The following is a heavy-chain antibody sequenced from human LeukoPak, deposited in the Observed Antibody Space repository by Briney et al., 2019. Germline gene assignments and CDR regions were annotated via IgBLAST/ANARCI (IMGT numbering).Heavy chain of an antibody. J-gene: IGHJ4*02. V-gene: IGHV4-39*01. CDR3: ARHSSGWYGGFDY. Sequence: SETLSLTCTVSGGSISSSSYYWGWIRQPPGKGLGWIGSIYYSGSTYYNPSLKSRVTISVDTSKNQFSLKLSSVTAADTAVYYCARHSSGWYGGFDYWGQGTLVTVSS. CDR2: IYYSGST. D-gene: IGHD6-19*01. CDR1: GGSISSSSYY.